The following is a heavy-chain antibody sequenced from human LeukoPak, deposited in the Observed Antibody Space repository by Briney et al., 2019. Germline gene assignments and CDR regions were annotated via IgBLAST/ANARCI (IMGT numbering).Heavy chain of an antibody. CDR1: GFSFSSYG. D-gene: IGHD1-26*01. J-gene: IGHJ5*02. CDR3: ARDRENWFDP. V-gene: IGHV3-30*03. CDR2: IPYDGSNT. Sequence: PGGSLRLSCAASGFSFSSYGMHWVRQAPGKGLEWVAVIPYDGSNTYYADSVKGRFTISRDNSKNTLYLQMNSLRAEDTAVYYCARDRENWFDPWGQGTLVTVSS.